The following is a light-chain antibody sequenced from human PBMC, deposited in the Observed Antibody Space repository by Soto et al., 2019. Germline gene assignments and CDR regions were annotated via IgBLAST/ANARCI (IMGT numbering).Light chain of an antibody. J-gene: IGLJ1*01. CDR3: FSYAGSSHYV. CDR2: DVS. CDR1: SSDVGGYNY. Sequence: QSVLTQPRSVSGSPGQSVTISCTGTSSDVGGYNYVSWYQQHPGKAPKLMIYDVSKRPSGVPDRFSGSKSGNTASLTISGLQAEDEADYYCFSYAGSSHYVFGTGTKLTVL. V-gene: IGLV2-11*01.